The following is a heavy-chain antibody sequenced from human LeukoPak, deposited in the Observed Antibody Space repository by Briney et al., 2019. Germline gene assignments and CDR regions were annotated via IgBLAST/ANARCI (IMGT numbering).Heavy chain of an antibody. J-gene: IGHJ5*02. CDR1: GGSISSYY. Sequence: SETLSLTCTVSGGSISSYYWSWIRQPPGKGLEWIGYIYYSESTNYNPSLKSRVTIPVDTSKNQFSLKLSSMTAADTAVYYCARGGGIAVAGRFDPWGQGTLVTVSS. D-gene: IGHD6-19*01. CDR2: IYYSEST. V-gene: IGHV4-59*01. CDR3: ARGGGIAVAGRFDP.